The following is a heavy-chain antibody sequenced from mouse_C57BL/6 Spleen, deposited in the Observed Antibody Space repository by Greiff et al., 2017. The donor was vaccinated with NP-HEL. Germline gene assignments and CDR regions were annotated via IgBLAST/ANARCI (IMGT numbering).Heavy chain of an antibody. CDR3: ARNYYDYPYYAMDY. CDR2: IHPNSGST. D-gene: IGHD2-4*01. Sequence: QVQLQQPGAELVKPGASVKLSCKASGYTFTSYWMHWVKQRPGQGLEWIGMIHPNSGSTNYNEKFKSKATLTVDKSSSTAYMQLSSLTSEDSAVYYCARNYYDYPYYAMDYWGQGTSVTVSS. V-gene: IGHV1-64*01. CDR1: GYTFTSYW. J-gene: IGHJ4*01.